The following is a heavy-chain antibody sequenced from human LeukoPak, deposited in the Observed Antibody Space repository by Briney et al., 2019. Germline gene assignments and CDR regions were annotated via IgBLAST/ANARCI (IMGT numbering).Heavy chain of an antibody. Sequence: ASVKVSCKASGYTSTSYDINWVRQATGQGLEWMGWMNPNSGNTGYAQKFQGRVTMTRNTSISTAYMELSSLRSEDTAVYYCARVNCGGDCYPYYYYGMDVWGQGTTVTVSS. D-gene: IGHD2-21*02. CDR3: ARVNCGGDCYPYYYYGMDV. J-gene: IGHJ6*02. CDR2: MNPNSGNT. CDR1: GYTSTSYD. V-gene: IGHV1-8*01.